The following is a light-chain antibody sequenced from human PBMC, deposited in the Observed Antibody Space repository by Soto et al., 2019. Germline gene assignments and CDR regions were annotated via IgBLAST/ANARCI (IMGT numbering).Light chain of an antibody. V-gene: IGLV2-14*01. CDR3: TSFTTTNIWV. J-gene: IGLJ3*02. CDR1: SSDFGTYNY. Sequence: QSALTQPASVSGSPGQSITISCTGTSSDFGTYNYVSWYQQHPGKAPKLVICEVSNRPSGVSSRFSGSKSGNTASLTISGLRAEDEADYYCTSFTTTNIWVFGGGTKVTVL. CDR2: EVS.